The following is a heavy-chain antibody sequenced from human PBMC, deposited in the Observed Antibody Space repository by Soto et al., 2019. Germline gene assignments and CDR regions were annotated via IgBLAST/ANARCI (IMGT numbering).Heavy chain of an antibody. Sequence: AGGSLRLSCAASGFTFSSYAMSWVRQAPGKGLEWVSAISGSGGSTYYADSVKGRFTISRDNSKNTLYLQMNSLRAEDTAVYYCAKWVTDFWGGLLDYWGQGTLVTVSS. J-gene: IGHJ4*02. D-gene: IGHD3-3*01. CDR1: GFTFSSYA. CDR2: ISGSGGST. CDR3: AKWVTDFWGGLLDY. V-gene: IGHV3-23*01.